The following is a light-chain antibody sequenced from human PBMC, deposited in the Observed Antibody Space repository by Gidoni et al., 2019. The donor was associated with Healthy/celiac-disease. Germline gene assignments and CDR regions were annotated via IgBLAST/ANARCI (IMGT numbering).Light chain of an antibody. J-gene: IGLJ2*01. Sequence: QSVLTQPPSVSGAPGQRVTISCTGSRTNIGAGYDVHWYQQLPGTAPKLLLYGNSNRPSGVPDRFYGSKSGTSASLAITGLQAEDEADYYCQSYDSSLSGSKVVFGGGTKLTVL. V-gene: IGLV1-40*01. CDR2: GNS. CDR3: QSYDSSLSGSKVV. CDR1: RTNIGAGYD.